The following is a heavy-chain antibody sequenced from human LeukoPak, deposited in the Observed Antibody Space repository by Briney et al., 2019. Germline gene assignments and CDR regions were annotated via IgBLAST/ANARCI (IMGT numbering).Heavy chain of an antibody. D-gene: IGHD6-19*01. CDR2: XXXDGSNX. Sequence: GGSLRLSCAASGFTFSXXGMHWVRQAPGKXXXXXXXXXXDGSNXXXXXXXXXXXTISXDNSKNTLYLQMNSLRAEDTAVYYCAXXRXSSGSAAHYYFDYWGQGTLVTVSS. CDR1: GFTFSXXG. CDR3: AXXRXSSGSAAHYYFDY. J-gene: IGHJ4*02. V-gene: IGHV3-30*02.